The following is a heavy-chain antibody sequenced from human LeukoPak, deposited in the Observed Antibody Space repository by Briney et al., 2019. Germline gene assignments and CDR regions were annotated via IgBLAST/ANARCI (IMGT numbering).Heavy chain of an antibody. D-gene: IGHD1-26*01. CDR3: TTLGNY. V-gene: IGHV3-15*01. CDR2: IKSKTDGGTT. Sequence: GRSLRLSCAASGFTFSSYAMHWVRQAPGKGLEWVGCIKSKTDGGTTDYAAPVKGRFTISRDDSKNTLYLQMNSLKTEDTAVYYCTTLGNYWGQGTLVTVSS. CDR1: GFTFSSYA. J-gene: IGHJ4*02.